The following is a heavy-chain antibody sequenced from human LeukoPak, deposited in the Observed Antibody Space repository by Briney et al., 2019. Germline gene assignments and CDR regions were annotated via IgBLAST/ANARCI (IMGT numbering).Heavy chain of an antibody. D-gene: IGHD3-3*01. CDR3: ATSVREDYFDY. J-gene: IGHJ4*02. CDR1: GGSISRYY. Sequence: PSETLSLTCTVSGGSISRYYWSWIRQHPGNGLEWIGYIYYSGSTNYNPSLKSRVTISVDTSKNQFSLKLSSVTAADTAVYYCATSVREDYFDYWGQGTLVTVSS. V-gene: IGHV4-59*01. CDR2: IYYSGST.